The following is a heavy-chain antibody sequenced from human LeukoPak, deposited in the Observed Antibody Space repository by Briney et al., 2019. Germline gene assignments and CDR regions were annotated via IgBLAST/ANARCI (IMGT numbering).Heavy chain of an antibody. CDR2: IYYSGST. Sequence: SETLSLTCTVSGGSISSYYWSWIRQPPGKGLEWIGYIYYSGSTNYNPSLKSRVTISVDTSKNQFSLKLRSVTAADTSDYYCAIDGCCRSGGYNFDYWGQGTLVTVSS. D-gene: IGHD2-2*03. CDR1: GGSISSYY. CDR3: AIDGCCRSGGYNFDY. V-gene: IGHV4-59*01. J-gene: IGHJ4*02.